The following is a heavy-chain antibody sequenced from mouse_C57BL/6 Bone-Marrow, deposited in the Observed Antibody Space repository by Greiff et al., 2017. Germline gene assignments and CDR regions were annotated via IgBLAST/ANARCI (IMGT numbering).Heavy chain of an antibody. V-gene: IGHV1-18*01. D-gene: IGHD2-4*01. J-gene: IGHJ4*01. CDR3: ASTPMITTDGPPGAMDY. CDR1: GYTFTDYN. CDR2: INPNNGGT. Sequence: EVKLMESGPELVKPGASVKIPCKASGYTFTDYNMDWVKQSHGKSLEWIGDINPNNGGTIYNQKFKGKATLTVDKSSSTAYMELRSLTSEDTAVYYCASTPMITTDGPPGAMDYWGQGTSVTVSS.